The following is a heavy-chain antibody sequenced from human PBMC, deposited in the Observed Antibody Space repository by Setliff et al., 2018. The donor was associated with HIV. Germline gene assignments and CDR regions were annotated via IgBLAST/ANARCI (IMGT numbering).Heavy chain of an antibody. D-gene: IGHD1-26*01. CDR2: IDPSDSYT. J-gene: IGHJ4*02. CDR1: GYSFTSYW. Sequence: GASLKISCKGSGYSFTSYWISWVRQMPGKGLEWMGRIDPSDSYTNYSPSFQGHVTISADKSISTAYLQWSSLKASDTAMYYCARHPEWELLFGYWGQGTLVTVSS. CDR3: ARHPEWELLFGY. V-gene: IGHV5-10-1*01.